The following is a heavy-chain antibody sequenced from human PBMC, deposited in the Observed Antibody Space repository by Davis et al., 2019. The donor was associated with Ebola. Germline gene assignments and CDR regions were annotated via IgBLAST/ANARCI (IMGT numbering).Heavy chain of an antibody. V-gene: IGHV3-48*02. J-gene: IGHJ6*02. CDR3: ARDRSHYYYYGMDV. CDR2: ISSSSSTI. Sequence: PGGPLRLSCAASGFTFSSYSMNWFPQAPGKGLEWVSYISSSSSTIYYADSVKGRFTISRDNAKNSLYLKMNSLRDEDTAVYYCARDRSHYYYYGMDVWGQGTTVTVSS. D-gene: IGHD3-10*01. CDR1: GFTFSSYS.